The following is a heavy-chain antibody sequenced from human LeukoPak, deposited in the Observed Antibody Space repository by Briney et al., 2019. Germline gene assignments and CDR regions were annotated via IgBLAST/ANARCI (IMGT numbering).Heavy chain of an antibody. CDR3: ARGISGDAFDI. V-gene: IGHV3-66*01. Sequence: PGGSLRLSCAASGFAVSTNYMTWVRQAPGKGLEWVSLIYAGETTSYADSVKDRFSISRDTPRNTLYLEMNSLRVEDTAVYYCARGISGDAFDIWGQGTRVTVSS. CDR2: IYAGETT. J-gene: IGHJ3*02. CDR1: GFAVSTNY.